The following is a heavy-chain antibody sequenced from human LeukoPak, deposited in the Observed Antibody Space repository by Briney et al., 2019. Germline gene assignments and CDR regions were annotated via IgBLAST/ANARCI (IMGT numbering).Heavy chain of an antibody. CDR1: GGSFSGYY. D-gene: IGHD2-15*01. CDR3: ARVACSGGSCYSEWFDP. V-gene: IGHV4-34*01. J-gene: IGHJ5*02. Sequence: SETLSLTCAVYGGSFSGYYWSWIRQPPGKGLEWIGEINHSGSTNYNPSLKGRVTISVDTSKNQFSLKLSSVTAADTAVYYCARVACSGGSCYSEWFDPWGQGTLVTVSS. CDR2: INHSGST.